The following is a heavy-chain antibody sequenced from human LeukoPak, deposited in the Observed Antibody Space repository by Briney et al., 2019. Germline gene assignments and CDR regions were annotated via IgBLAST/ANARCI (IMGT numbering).Heavy chain of an antibody. CDR2: INSDGSST. V-gene: IGHV3-74*01. Sequence: PGGSLRLSCAASGFTFSSYWMHWVRQARGKGLVWVSRINSDGSSTSYADSVKGRFTISRDNSKNTLYLQMNSLRAEDTAVYYCARERMTHYYDSSGYSHEFDYWGQGTLVTVSS. CDR3: ARERMTHYYDSSGYSHEFDY. D-gene: IGHD3-22*01. J-gene: IGHJ4*02. CDR1: GFTFSSYW.